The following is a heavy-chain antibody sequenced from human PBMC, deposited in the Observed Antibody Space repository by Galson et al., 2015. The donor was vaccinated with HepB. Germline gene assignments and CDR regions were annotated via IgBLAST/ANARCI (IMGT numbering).Heavy chain of an antibody. CDR2: IYHSGST. D-gene: IGHD1-26*01. CDR3: ARDSTPPPELGHYYYGMDV. J-gene: IGHJ6*02. V-gene: IGHV4-4*02. CDR1: GGSISSSNW. Sequence: SEPLSLTCAVSGGSISSSNWWSWVRQPPGKGLEWIGEIYHSGSTNYNPSLKSRVTISVDKSKNQFSLKLSSVTAADTAVYYCARDSTPPPELGHYYYGMDVWGQGTTVTVSS.